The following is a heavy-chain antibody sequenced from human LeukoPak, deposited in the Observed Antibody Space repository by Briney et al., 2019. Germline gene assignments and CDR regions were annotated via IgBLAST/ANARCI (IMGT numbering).Heavy chain of an antibody. CDR3: AKYAYNWNAPDGFDM. Sequence: GGSLRLSCIASEFIFSNYWMTWVRQAPGKGLEWVAVISSDGSRKHYGDSVKGRFTISRDNSESTLFLQMNSLRTDDTSVYFCAKYAYNWNAPDGFDMWGQGTVVIVSS. D-gene: IGHD1-1*01. V-gene: IGHV3-30*18. CDR1: EFIFSNYW. CDR2: ISSDGSRK. J-gene: IGHJ3*02.